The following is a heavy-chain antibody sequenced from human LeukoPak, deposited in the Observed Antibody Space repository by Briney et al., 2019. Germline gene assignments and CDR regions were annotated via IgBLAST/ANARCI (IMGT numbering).Heavy chain of an antibody. Sequence: SETLSLTCTVSGGSISSSSYYWGWIRQPPGKGLEWIGSIYYSGSTYYDPSLKSRVTISVDTSKNQFSLKLSSVTAADTAVYYCASGTKQQLVPPVRIGYWGQGTLVTVSS. CDR3: ASGTKQQLVPPVRIGY. CDR2: IYYSGST. V-gene: IGHV4-39*01. D-gene: IGHD6-13*01. CDR1: GGSISSSSYY. J-gene: IGHJ4*02.